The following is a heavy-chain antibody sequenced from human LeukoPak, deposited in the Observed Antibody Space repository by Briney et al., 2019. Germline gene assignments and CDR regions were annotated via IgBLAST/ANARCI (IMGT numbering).Heavy chain of an antibody. CDR3: ARRSSGWYSDY. CDR2: IYHSGST. J-gene: IGHJ4*02. Sequence: PSGTLSLTCAVSGGSISSSNWWSWVRQPPVKGLEWIGEIYHSGSTNYNPSLRSRVTVSVDKSKNHFSLKLSSVTAADTAVYYCARRSSGWYSDYWGQGTLVTVSS. V-gene: IGHV4-4*02. D-gene: IGHD6-19*01. CDR1: GGSISSSNW.